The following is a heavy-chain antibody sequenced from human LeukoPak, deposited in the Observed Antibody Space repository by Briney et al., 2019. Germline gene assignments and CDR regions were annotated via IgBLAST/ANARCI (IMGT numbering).Heavy chain of an antibody. V-gene: IGHV4-59*01. CDR3: ARALRYSYGYSY. J-gene: IGHJ4*02. CDR1: GGSISSYY. D-gene: IGHD5-18*01. Sequence: PSETLSLTCTVSGGSISSYYWSWIRQPPGKGLEWIGYIYYSGSTNYNPSLKSRVTITVDTSKNQFSLKLSSVTAADTAVYYCARALRYSYGYSYWGQGTLVTVSS. CDR2: IYYSGST.